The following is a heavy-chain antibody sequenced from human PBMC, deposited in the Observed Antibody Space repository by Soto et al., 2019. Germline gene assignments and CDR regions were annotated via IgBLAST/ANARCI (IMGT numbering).Heavy chain of an antibody. CDR1: GGSISSDKW. CDR3: ARDCKGYGWAKNYFDY. D-gene: IGHD6-19*01. J-gene: IGHJ4*02. V-gene: IGHV4-4*02. CDR2: IYHRGST. Sequence: SETLSLTCAVSGGSISSDKWWRWVRQPPGKGLEWIGQIYHRGSTNYNPSLKSRVTISVDNSKNLFSLRLSSVTAADTAMYYCARDCKGYGWAKNYFDYWGQGTLVTVST.